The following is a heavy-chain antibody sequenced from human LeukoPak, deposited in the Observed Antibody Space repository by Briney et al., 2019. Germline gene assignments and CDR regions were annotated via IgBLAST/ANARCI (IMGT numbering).Heavy chain of an antibody. V-gene: IGHV3-7*01. CDR1: GFTFSSNW. Sequence: GGPLRPSCAASGFTFSSNWMSWVGQVQGKGLEWVANIKQDGSEKYYVDSVKGRFTISRDNAKNSLYLQMNSLRAEDTAVYYCARGPRAMYGMDVWGQGTTVTVSS. CDR2: IKQDGSEK. D-gene: IGHD5-18*01. J-gene: IGHJ6*02. CDR3: ARGPRAMYGMDV.